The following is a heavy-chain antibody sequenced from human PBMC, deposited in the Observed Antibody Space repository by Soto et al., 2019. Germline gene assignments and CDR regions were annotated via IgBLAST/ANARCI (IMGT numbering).Heavy chain of an antibody. V-gene: IGHV1-18*01. CDR1: GYTFTSYG. CDR2: ISAYNGNT. CDR3: ARVKGSGYHNWFDP. Sequence: EASVKVSCKASGYTFTSYGISWVRQAPGQGLEWMGWISAYNGNTNYAQKLQGRVTMTTDTSTSTAYMELRSLRSDDTAVHHCARVKGSGYHNWFDPWGQGTLVTVSS. D-gene: IGHD3-22*01. J-gene: IGHJ5*02.